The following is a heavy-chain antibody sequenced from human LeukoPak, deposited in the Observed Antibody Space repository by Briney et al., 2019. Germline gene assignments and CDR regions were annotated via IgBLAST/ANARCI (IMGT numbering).Heavy chain of an antibody. CDR1: GGTFSSYA. Sequence: SVKVSCKASGGTFSSYAISWVRQAPGQGLEWMGGIIPIFGTANYAQKFQGRVTITADESTSTAYMELSSLRSEDTAVYYCARVSGSGSYSYKGGSYGFDYWGQGTLVTVSS. CDR2: IIPIFGTA. V-gene: IGHV1-69*13. CDR3: ARVSGSGSYSYKGGSYGFDY. J-gene: IGHJ4*02. D-gene: IGHD3-10*01.